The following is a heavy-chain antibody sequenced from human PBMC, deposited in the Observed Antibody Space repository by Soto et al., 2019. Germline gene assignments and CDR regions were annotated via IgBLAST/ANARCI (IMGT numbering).Heavy chain of an antibody. Sequence: SVKVSCKASGGTFSSSSISWVRQAPGQGLEWMGGIIPIFGTANYTQKFQGRVTITADESTSTAYMELSSLSSDDTAVYYCAKDLPGELLPTCFDTWGQGTLVTVSS. CDR1: GGTFSSSS. J-gene: IGHJ5*02. CDR2: IIPIFGTA. CDR3: AKDLPGELLPTCFDT. D-gene: IGHD3-10*01. V-gene: IGHV1-69*13.